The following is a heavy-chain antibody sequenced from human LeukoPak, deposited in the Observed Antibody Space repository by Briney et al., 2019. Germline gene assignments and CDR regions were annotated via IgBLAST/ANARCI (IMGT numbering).Heavy chain of an antibody. CDR3: ARGEDIVLMVYASSLDI. Sequence: GGSLRLSCAASGFTFSSCAMHWVRQAPGKGLEWVAVISYDGSNKYYADSVKGRFTISRDNSKNTLYLQMNSLRAEDTAVYYCARGEDIVLMVYASSLDIWGQGTMVTVSS. D-gene: IGHD2-8*01. CDR2: ISYDGSNK. CDR1: GFTFSSCA. J-gene: IGHJ3*02. V-gene: IGHV3-30-3*01.